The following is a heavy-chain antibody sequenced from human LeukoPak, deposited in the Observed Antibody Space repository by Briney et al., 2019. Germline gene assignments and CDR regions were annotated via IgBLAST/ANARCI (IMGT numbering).Heavy chain of an antibody. V-gene: IGHV3-23*01. CDR1: RFTFNNYA. J-gene: IGHJ4*02. CDR2: ISGGGETT. D-gene: IGHD4-17*01. Sequence: GGSLRLSCAASRFTFNNYAMNWVRQAPGKGLEWVSSISGGGETTYYADSAKGRFTISRDNSQNTLYLQMNSLRAEDTAVYYCARDYADYVGYFFFDYWGQGTLVTVSS. CDR3: ARDYADYVGYFFFDY.